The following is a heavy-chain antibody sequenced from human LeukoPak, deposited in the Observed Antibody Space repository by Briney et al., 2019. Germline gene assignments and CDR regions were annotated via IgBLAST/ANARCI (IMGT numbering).Heavy chain of an antibody. Sequence: ASVKVSCKASGYTFTSNYIHWVRQAPGQGLEWMGMIYPRDGSTGYAQKFQGRVTVTRDTSTSTVHMELSGLRSENTAVYYCARDQEGFDYWGQGTLVTVSS. CDR2: IYPRDGST. J-gene: IGHJ4*02. CDR1: GYTFTSNY. CDR3: ARDQEGFDY. V-gene: IGHV1-46*01.